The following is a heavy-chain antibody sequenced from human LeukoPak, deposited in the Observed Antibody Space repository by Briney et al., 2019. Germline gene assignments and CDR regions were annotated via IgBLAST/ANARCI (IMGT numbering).Heavy chain of an antibody. Sequence: GESLKISCKGSGYRFTNYWIGWVRQMPGKGLEWMGIIYPGDSETRYSPSFQGQVTISADKSITTAYLQWSSLKASDTAMYYCARRREYYYDSSGYYSHGVFYDAFDIWGQGTMVTVSS. CDR3: ARRREYYYDSSGYYSHGVFYDAFDI. CDR1: GYRFTNYW. D-gene: IGHD3-22*01. J-gene: IGHJ3*02. CDR2: IYPGDSET. V-gene: IGHV5-51*01.